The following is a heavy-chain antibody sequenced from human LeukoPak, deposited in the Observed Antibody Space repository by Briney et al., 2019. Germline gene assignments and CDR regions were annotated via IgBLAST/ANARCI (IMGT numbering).Heavy chain of an antibody. CDR3: ARDSGYYYDSSGYAGAFDI. V-gene: IGHV3-21*01. D-gene: IGHD3-22*01. J-gene: IGHJ3*02. Sequence: GGSLRLSCAASGFTFSSYSMNWVRQAPGKGLEWVSSISSSSSYIYYADSVKGRFTISRDNAKNSLYLQMNSLRAEDTAVYYCARDSGYYYDSSGYAGAFDIWGQGTMVTVSS. CDR1: GFTFSSYS. CDR2: ISSSSSYI.